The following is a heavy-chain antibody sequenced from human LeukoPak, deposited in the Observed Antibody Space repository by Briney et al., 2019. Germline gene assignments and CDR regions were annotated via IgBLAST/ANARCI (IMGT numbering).Heavy chain of an antibody. CDR2: IIPIFGTA. Sequence: GASVKVSCKASGGTFSSYAISWVRQAPGQGLEWMGGIIPIFGTANYAQKFQGRVTITTDESTSTAYMELSSLRSEDTAVYYCAREAVDYDFWSGYYTGMSYYTDVWGKGTTVTVSS. D-gene: IGHD3-3*01. CDR3: AREAVDYDFWSGYYTGMSYYTDV. J-gene: IGHJ6*03. CDR1: GGTFSSYA. V-gene: IGHV1-69*05.